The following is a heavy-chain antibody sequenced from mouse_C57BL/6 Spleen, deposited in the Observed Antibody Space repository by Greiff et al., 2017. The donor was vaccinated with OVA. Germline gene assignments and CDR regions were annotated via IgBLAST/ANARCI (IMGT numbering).Heavy chain of an antibody. CDR3: ASYYYGSSYAMDY. CDR1: GFNIKDYY. V-gene: IGHV14-2*01. Sequence: EVQLQQSGAELVKPGASVKLSCTASGFNIKDYYMHWVKQRTEQGLEWIGRIAPEDGETNYAPKFQGKATITADTSSNTAYLQLSSLTSEDTAVYYCASYYYGSSYAMDYWGQGTSVTVSS. D-gene: IGHD1-1*01. J-gene: IGHJ4*01. CDR2: IAPEDGET.